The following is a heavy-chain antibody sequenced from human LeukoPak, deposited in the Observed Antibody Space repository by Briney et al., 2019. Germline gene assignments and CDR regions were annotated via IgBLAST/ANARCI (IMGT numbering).Heavy chain of an antibody. CDR1: GGSSSSYY. V-gene: IGHV4-59*01. CDR2: IYYSGST. Sequence: TSETLSLTCTVSGGSSSSYYWSWIRQPPGKGLEWIGYIYYSGSTNYDPSLKSRVTISVDTSKNQFSLKLSSVTAADTAVYYCARHHCSNGVCFYGMDVWGQGTTVTVSS. D-gene: IGHD2-8*01. CDR3: ARHHCSNGVCFYGMDV. J-gene: IGHJ6*02.